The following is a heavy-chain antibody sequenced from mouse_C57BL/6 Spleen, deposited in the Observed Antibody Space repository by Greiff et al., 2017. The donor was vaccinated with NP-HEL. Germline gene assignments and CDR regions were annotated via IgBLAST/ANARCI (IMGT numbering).Heavy chain of an antibody. CDR2: IYPGDGDT. D-gene: IGHD1-1*01. V-gene: IGHV1-80*01. CDR3: AREGDYYGSSYYFDY. Sequence: VQRVESGAELVKPGASVKISCKASGYAFSSYWMNWVKQRPGKGLEWIGQIYPGDGDTNYNGKFKGKATLTADKSSSTAYMQLSSLTSEDSAVYFCAREGDYYGSSYYFDYWGQGTTLTVSS. CDR1: GYAFSSYW. J-gene: IGHJ2*01.